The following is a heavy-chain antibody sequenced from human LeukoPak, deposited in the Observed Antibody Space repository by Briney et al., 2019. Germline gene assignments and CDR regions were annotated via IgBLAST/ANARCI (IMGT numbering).Heavy chain of an antibody. Sequence: GASVKVSCKASGYTFTGYYMHWVRQAPGQGLEWMGRINPNSGGTNYAQKFQGRVTMTRDTSISTAYMELSRLRSDDTAMYYCARTSINPQWLASTNWFDPWGQGTLVTVSS. J-gene: IGHJ5*02. CDR3: ARTSINPQWLASTNWFDP. CDR1: GYTFTGYY. CDR2: INPNSGGT. D-gene: IGHD6-19*01. V-gene: IGHV1-2*06.